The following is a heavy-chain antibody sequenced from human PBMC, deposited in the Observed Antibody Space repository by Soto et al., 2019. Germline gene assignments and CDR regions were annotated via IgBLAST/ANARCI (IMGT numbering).Heavy chain of an antibody. CDR1: GFTFSSYG. V-gene: IGHV3-7*01. Sequence: PGGSLRLSCAASGFTFSSYGMSWVRQVPGKGLEWVTNIKQDGSEKYYVDSVKGRFTISRDNAKNSLYLQMNSLRAEDTAVYYCARATNDYGDYVGYWGQGTLVTVSS. D-gene: IGHD4-17*01. CDR3: ARATNDYGDYVGY. J-gene: IGHJ4*02. CDR2: IKQDGSEK.